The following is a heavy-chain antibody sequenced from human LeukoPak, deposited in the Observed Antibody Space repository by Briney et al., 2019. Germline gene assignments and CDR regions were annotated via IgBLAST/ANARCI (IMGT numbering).Heavy chain of an antibody. Sequence: RGSPRLSCAASGFTFSSYGMPSVRQAPGKRLGWVAFIRYDGSNKYYADSVKGRFTISRDNSKNTLYLQMNSLRAEDTAVYYCANDGIVVVVAAKRAEYFQHWGQGTLVTVSS. V-gene: IGHV3-30*02. CDR3: ANDGIVVVVAAKRAEYFQH. CDR1: GFTFSSYG. D-gene: IGHD2-15*01. J-gene: IGHJ1*01. CDR2: IRYDGSNK.